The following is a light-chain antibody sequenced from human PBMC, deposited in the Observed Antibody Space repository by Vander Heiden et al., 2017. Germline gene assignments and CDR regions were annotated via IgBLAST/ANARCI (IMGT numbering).Light chain of an antibody. J-gene: IGLJ2*01. CDR1: KLGDKY. Sequence: SYYLTHPPPVSCSPGQTARITCAGDKLGDKYACWYQQKPGQSPVLVIYQDSKRRSGIPERFAGSNSGNTATLTISGTQAMDDADDYCQAWDSSTGVFGGGTKLTVL. CDR3: QAWDSSTGV. V-gene: IGLV3-1*01. CDR2: QDS.